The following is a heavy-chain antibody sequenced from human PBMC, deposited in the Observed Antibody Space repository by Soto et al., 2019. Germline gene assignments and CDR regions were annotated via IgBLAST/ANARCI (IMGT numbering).Heavy chain of an antibody. CDR3: AKDMGYDSSGYPLDY. J-gene: IGHJ4*02. D-gene: IGHD3-22*01. CDR2: ITWDGGST. V-gene: IGHV3-43*01. CDR1: GFTFDDYT. Sequence: GGSLRLSCAASGFTFDDYTLHWVRQAPGKGLEWVSLITWDGGSTYYADSLEGRFTISRDNSKNSLYLQMNSLRSEDTALYYCAKDMGYDSSGYPLDYWGQGTLVTVSS.